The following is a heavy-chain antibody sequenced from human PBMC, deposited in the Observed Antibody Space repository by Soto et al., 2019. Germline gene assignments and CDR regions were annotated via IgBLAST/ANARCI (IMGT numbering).Heavy chain of an antibody. J-gene: IGHJ5*02. V-gene: IGHV1-18*01. Sequence: ASVKVSCKASGYTFTSYGISWVRQAPGQEIEWMRWISAYNSNTNYEQKLQGRVTISTDTSTSTAYMELRSLRSDDTAVYYCARVRVGAAIDWFDPWGQGTLVTVSS. CDR3: ARVRVGAAIDWFDP. CDR1: GYTFTSYG. CDR2: ISAYNSNT. D-gene: IGHD1-26*01.